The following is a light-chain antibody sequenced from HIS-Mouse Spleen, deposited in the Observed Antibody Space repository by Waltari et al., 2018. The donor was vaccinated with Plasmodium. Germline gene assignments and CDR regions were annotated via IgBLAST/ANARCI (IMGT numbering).Light chain of an antibody. CDR1: QRVSSN. CDR2: GAS. V-gene: IGKV3-15*01. J-gene: IGKJ1*01. CDR3: QQYNNWT. Sequence: EIVMTQSPATLYVSPGERATLSCRASQRVSSNLAWYQQKPGQAPRLLIYGASTRATGIPARFSGSGSGTEFTLTISSMQSEDFAVYYCQQYNNWTFGQGTKVEIK.